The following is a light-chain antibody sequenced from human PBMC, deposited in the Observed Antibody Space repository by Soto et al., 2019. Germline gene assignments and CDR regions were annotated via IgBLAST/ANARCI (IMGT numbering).Light chain of an antibody. CDR2: DAS. CDR1: QSVSSN. J-gene: IGKJ5*01. CDR3: QQRSNWPPL. Sequence: EMVMTQSPAPLSVSPGERATLSCRASQSVSSNVAWFHQKPGQAPRLLIYDASNRATGIPARFSGSGSGTDCTLTISSLEPEDFAVYYCQQRSNWPPLFGQGTRLEI. V-gene: IGKV3-11*01.